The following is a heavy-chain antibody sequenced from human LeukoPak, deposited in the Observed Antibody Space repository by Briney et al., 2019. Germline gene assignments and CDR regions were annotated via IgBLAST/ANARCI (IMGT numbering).Heavy chain of an antibody. Sequence: GGSLRLSCAASGFTVSNNYMRWVRQAPGKGLEWVSLIYSGGSTYYADSVKGRFIISRDNSKNTLYLQMNSLRAEDTAVYYCAKDLGGSVFDYWGQGTLVTVSS. D-gene: IGHD3-16*01. V-gene: IGHV3-66*01. CDR2: IYSGGST. CDR3: AKDLGGSVFDY. J-gene: IGHJ4*02. CDR1: GFTVSNNY.